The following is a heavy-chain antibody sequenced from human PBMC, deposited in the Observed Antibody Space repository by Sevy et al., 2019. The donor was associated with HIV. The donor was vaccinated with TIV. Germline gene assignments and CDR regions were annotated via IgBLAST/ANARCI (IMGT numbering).Heavy chain of an antibody. CDR3: ARDGGGCSGGSCYSSLGFDY. V-gene: IGHV3-53*01. D-gene: IGHD2-15*01. CDR1: GFTVSSNY. Sequence: GGSLRLSCAASGFTVSSNYMSWVRQAPGKGLEWVSVIYSGGSTYYADSVKGRFTISRDNSKNTLYLQMNSLRAEDTAVYYCARDGGGCSGGSCYSSLGFDYWGQGTLVTVSS. CDR2: IYSGGST. J-gene: IGHJ4*02.